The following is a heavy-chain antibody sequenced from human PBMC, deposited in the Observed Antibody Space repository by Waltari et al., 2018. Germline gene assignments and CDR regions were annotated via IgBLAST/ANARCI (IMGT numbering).Heavy chain of an antibody. J-gene: IGHJ3*02. CDR3: AREGAGATPESI. CDR1: GCTFRSYW. D-gene: IGHD1-26*01. Sequence: EVQLVESGGGLVQPGGSLRLSCASSGCTFRSYWMSWVRQAPGKGREWVANIKQDGSEKYYVDSVKVRFTISRDNAKNSLYLQMNSLRAEDTAVYYCAREGAGATPESIWCQGTMVTVSS. V-gene: IGHV3-7*01. CDR2: IKQDGSEK.